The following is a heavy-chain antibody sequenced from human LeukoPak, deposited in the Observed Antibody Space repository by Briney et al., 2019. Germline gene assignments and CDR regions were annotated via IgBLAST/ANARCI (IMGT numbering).Heavy chain of an antibody. V-gene: IGHV4-39*07. CDR2: IYTSGST. CDR3: VRGRKGYYDSSGSYFGGFKVYFDY. D-gene: IGHD3-22*01. CDR1: GGSISSSSYY. J-gene: IGHJ4*02. Sequence: SETLSLTCTVSGGSISSSSYYWGWIRQPPGKGLEWIGRIYTSGSTSYNPSLKSRVTISIDTSKNQFSLKMRSVTAADTAVYYCVRGRKGYYDSSGSYFGGFKVYFDYWGQGTLVTVSS.